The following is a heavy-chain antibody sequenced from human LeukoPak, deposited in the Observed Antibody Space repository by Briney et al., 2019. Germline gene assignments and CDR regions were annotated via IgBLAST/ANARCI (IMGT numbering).Heavy chain of an antibody. V-gene: IGHV3-74*01. CDR2: INSDGSST. D-gene: IGHD6-25*01. J-gene: IGHJ4*02. CDR1: GFTFSSSW. CDR3: VRGPHIAATSY. Sequence: GRSLRLSCAASGFTFSSSWMHWVRQAPEKGLVWVSRINSDGSSTSYADSVKGRFAISRDNAKKSLYLQINTLRAEDTAVYYCVRGPHIAATSYWGQGTLVTVSS.